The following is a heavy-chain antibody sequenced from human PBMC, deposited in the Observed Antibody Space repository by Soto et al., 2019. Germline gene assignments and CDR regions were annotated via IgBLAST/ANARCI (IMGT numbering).Heavy chain of an antibody. D-gene: IGHD3-16*01. CDR3: ARDPWAADY. V-gene: IGHV3-66*01. J-gene: IGHJ4*02. CDR1: GFPVITKY. Sequence: EVQLVESGGGLVQPGGSLRLSCAASGFPVITKYLSWVRQAPGKGLEGVSVIYSVGSTFYADSVRGRFTISRDNSKNTVNLQMNSLRAEDTAVYYCARDPWAADYWGQGTLVTVSS. CDR2: IYSVGST.